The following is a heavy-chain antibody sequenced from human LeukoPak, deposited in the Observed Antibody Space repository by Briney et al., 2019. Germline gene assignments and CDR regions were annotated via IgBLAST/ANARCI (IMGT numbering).Heavy chain of an antibody. J-gene: IGHJ4*02. D-gene: IGHD6-19*01. V-gene: IGHV3-48*01. CDR1: GFTFSSYY. CDR3: APSPRVAVGCY. Sequence: PGGSLRLSCAASGFTFSSYYMYSVRQAPGKGLEWVSHISESGTTIFYAHCVKGRFTMSRDNARHSLYLQMNSLRAEDTAVYYCAPSPRVAVGCYWGQGTLATVSS. CDR2: ISESGTTI.